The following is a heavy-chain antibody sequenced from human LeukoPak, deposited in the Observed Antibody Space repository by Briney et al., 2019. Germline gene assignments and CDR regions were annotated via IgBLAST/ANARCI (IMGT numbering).Heavy chain of an antibody. CDR1: GYTFTSYY. D-gene: IGHD4-17*01. CDR3: ARTYGDYPNYYFDY. CDR2: ISPSGGST. J-gene: IGHJ4*02. V-gene: IGHV1-46*01. Sequence: ASVKVSCKASGYTFTSYYIHWMRQAPGQGLEWMGIISPSGGSTSYAQKFQGRVTMTRDTSTSTVYMELRSLRSEDTAVYYCARTYGDYPNYYFDYWGQGTLVTVSS.